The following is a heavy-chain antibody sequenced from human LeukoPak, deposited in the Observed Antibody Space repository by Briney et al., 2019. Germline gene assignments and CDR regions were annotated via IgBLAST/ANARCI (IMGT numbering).Heavy chain of an antibody. V-gene: IGHV4-4*02. CDR1: GFTINSNY. Sequence: GSLRLSCAASGFTINSNYMSWARQPPGKGLEWIGEIYHSGSTNYDPSLKSRVTISVDKSKNQFSLKLSSVTTADTAVYYCARSGYYYDSSGYYAHVPDYWGQGTLVTVSS. CDR2: IYHSGST. CDR3: ARSGYYYDSSGYYAHVPDY. J-gene: IGHJ4*02. D-gene: IGHD3-22*01.